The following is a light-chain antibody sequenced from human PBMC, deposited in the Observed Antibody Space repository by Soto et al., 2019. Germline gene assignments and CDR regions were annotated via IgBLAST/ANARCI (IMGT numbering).Light chain of an antibody. CDR3: LQYGIPLWT. CDR1: QSVTHNY. Sequence: EIALTQSPGTLSLSPGERATLSCRASQSVTHNYLAWYQQKPGQAPRLLIYGASIGATGIPDRFSGSGSGTDFTLTISRLVPEDFVVYYCLQYGIPLWTFGQGTKVDIK. J-gene: IGKJ1*01. V-gene: IGKV3-20*01. CDR2: GAS.